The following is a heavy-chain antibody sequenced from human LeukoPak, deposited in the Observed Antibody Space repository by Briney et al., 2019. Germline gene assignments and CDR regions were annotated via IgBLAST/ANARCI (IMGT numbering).Heavy chain of an antibody. CDR3: AKHYGDSSNYFDY. V-gene: IGHV3-33*06. Sequence: GGSLRLSCAASGFSFSAYGVHWVRQAPGKGLEWVAVIWYDGSSKDYADSVKGRFTFSRDNSKNTLYLQMNSLRAEDTAVYYCAKHYGDSSNYFDYWGQGTLVTVSS. D-gene: IGHD4-17*01. CDR2: IWYDGSSK. J-gene: IGHJ4*02. CDR1: GFSFSAYG.